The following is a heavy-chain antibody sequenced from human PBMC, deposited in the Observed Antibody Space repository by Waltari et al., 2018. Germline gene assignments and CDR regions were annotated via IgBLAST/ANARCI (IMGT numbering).Heavy chain of an antibody. CDR1: GFPVGTAY. D-gene: IGHD3-10*01. Sequence: EPQLAESGGSLVQPGGSLTLSCTVSGFPVGTAYMSWVRQAPGKGLEWVSVIYSGGTTHYAGSVKGRFTISRDRTQNNLNLQMNSLTPDDTAVYYCVRQDRGVISAFDLWGQGTLVAVSP. CDR3: VRQDRGVISAFDL. CDR2: IYSGGTT. J-gene: IGHJ4*02. V-gene: IGHV3-66*02.